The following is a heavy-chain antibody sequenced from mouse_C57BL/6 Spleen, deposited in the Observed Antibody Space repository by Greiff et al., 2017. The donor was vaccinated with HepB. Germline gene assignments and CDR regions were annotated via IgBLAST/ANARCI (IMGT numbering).Heavy chain of an antibody. D-gene: IGHD1-1*01. CDR1: GYAFSSSW. CDR2: IYPGDGDT. Sequence: QVQLKQSGPELVKPGASVKISCKASGYAFSSSWMNWVKQRPGKGLEWIGRIYPGDGDTNYNGKFKGKATLTADKSSSTAYMQLSSLTSEDSAVYFCARRGDYGGGDYWGQGTTLTVSS. J-gene: IGHJ2*01. V-gene: IGHV1-82*01. CDR3: ARRGDYGGGDY.